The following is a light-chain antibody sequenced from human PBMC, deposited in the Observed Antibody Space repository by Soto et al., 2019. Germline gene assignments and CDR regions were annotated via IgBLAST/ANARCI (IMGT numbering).Light chain of an antibody. CDR1: QSVSNY. V-gene: IGKV3-11*01. CDR2: DAS. CDR3: QQRANWPPVT. Sequence: EIVLTRSPSTLSLSPGERATLSCRASQSVSNYLAWYQQKPGQAPRLLIYDASNRATGIPARFSGSGSGTDFTLTISSLEPEDFAVYFCQQRANWPPVTFGQGTKVDIK. J-gene: IGKJ1*01.